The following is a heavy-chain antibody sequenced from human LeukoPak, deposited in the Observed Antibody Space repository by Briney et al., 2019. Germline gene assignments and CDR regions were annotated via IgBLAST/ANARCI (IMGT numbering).Heavy chain of an antibody. CDR3: AKGLSGRGYSYGIYYYYGMDV. V-gene: IGHV3-23*01. D-gene: IGHD5-18*01. CDR2: ISGSGGST. Sequence: GGSLRLSCAVSGFTFSSYAMSWVRQAPGKGLEWVSAISGSGGSTYYADSVKGRFTISRDNSKNTLYLQMNSLRAEDTAVYYCAKGLSGRGYSYGIYYYYGMDVWGKGTTVTVSS. J-gene: IGHJ6*04. CDR1: GFTFSSYA.